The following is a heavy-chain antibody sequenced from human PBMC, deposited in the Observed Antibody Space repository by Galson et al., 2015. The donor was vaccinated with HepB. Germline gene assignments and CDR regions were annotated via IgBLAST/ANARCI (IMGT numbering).Heavy chain of an antibody. CDR2: IRSSAYSHAT. CDR3: VRLRDFSGYSSD. D-gene: IGHD6-19*01. Sequence: SLRLSCAASGFTFSGSAIHWVRQASGKGLEWVGRIRSSAYSHATEYTASVKARFTISRDDSKNTAFLHMKSLRIEDTAVYYCVRLRDFSGYSSDWGQGTLVTVSS. V-gene: IGHV3-73*01. J-gene: IGHJ4*02. CDR1: GFTFSGSA.